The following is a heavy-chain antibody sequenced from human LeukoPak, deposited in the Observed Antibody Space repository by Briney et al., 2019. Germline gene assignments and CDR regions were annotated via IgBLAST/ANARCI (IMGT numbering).Heavy chain of an antibody. D-gene: IGHD3-3*01. J-gene: IGHJ2*01. Sequence: ASVKVSCKASGYTFTSYDINWVRQATGQGLEWMGWMNRNSGNTGYAQKFQGRVTITRNTSISTAYMELSSLRSEDTAVYYCARGKPETYYDFWSGYSTCYFDLWGRGTLVTVSS. CDR3: ARGKPETYYDFWSGYSTCYFDL. CDR2: MNRNSGNT. CDR1: GYTFTSYD. V-gene: IGHV1-8*03.